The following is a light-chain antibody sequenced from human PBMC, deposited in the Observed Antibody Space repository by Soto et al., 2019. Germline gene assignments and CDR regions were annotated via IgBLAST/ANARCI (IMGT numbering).Light chain of an antibody. CDR3: QQYNNWLT. CDR1: QSVSSN. J-gene: IGKJ3*01. Sequence: EIVMTQSPATLSVSPGERATLSCRASQSVSSNLAWYQQKPGQAPRLLIYGASTRATGIPARFSGSGSGTEFTLTINSLQSEDFAVYYCQQYNNWLTFGPGTKVDTK. V-gene: IGKV3-15*01. CDR2: GAS.